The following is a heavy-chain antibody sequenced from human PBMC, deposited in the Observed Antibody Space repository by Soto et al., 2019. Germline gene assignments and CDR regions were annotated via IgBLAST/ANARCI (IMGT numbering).Heavy chain of an antibody. V-gene: IGHV3-23*01. CDR2: ITMSADGT. J-gene: IGHJ4*02. Sequence: PGGSLRLSCAASGFTFSGYAMSWARQAPGKGLVWVSSITMSADGTYYTDSVKGRFTISRDSSKNTVFLQMNSLRAEDTAIYYCTRTLANFDYWGQGILVTVSS. CDR3: TRTLANFDY. CDR1: GFTFSGYA.